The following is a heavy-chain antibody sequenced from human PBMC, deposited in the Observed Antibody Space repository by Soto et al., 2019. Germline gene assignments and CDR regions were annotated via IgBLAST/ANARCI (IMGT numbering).Heavy chain of an antibody. V-gene: IGHV3-21*01. D-gene: IGHD3-9*01. J-gene: IGHJ1*01. Sequence: PGGSLRLSCAASGFTFSSYSMNWVRQAPGKGLEWVSSISSSSSYIYYADSVKGRFTISRDNAKNSLYLQMNSLRAEDTAVYYCARDTRNYDILTGYLSFQHWGQGTLVTVSS. CDR2: ISSSSSYI. CDR3: ARDTRNYDILTGYLSFQH. CDR1: GFTFSSYS.